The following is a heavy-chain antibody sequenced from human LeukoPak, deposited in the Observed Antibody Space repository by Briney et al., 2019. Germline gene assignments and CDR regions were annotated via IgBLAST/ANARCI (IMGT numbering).Heavy chain of an antibody. J-gene: IGHJ4*02. D-gene: IGHD3-3*01. CDR1: GFTFSSYA. V-gene: IGHV3-23*01. Sequence: GGSLRLSCAASGFTFSSYAMSWVRQAPGKGLEWVSAISGSGGSTYYADSVKGRFTISRDNSKNTLYLQMNSLRAEDTAVYYCARDSYDFWSGYSSFDYWGQGTLVTVSS. CDR3: ARDSYDFWSGYSSFDY. CDR2: ISGSGGST.